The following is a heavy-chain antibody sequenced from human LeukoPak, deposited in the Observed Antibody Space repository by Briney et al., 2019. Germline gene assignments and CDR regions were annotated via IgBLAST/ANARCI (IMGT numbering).Heavy chain of an antibody. CDR1: GYTFTSYD. J-gene: IGHJ6*02. CDR2: MNPNSGNT. V-gene: IGHV1-8*01. CDR3: ARHYYDSSGYYYYGMDV. D-gene: IGHD3-22*01. Sequence: GASVKVSCKASGYTFTSYDINWVRQATGQGLEWMGWMNPNSGNTGYAQKFQGRVTMTRNTSISTAYMELSSLRSEDTAVYYCARHYYDSSGYYYYGMDVWGQGTTVTVSS.